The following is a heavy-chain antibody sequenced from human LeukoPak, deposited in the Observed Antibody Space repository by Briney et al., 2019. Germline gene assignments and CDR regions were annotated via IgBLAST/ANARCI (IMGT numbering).Heavy chain of an antibody. CDR1: GFTFTSYS. J-gene: IGHJ4*02. D-gene: IGHD6-19*01. CDR3: AKDKQWLGRPTFDY. Sequence: GGSLRLSCAASGFTFTSYSMNWVRQAPGKGLEWVSGISGSGVSRYYADSVKGRFTISRDNSKNTLYLQMNSLRAEDTAVYYCAKDKQWLGRPTFDYWGQGTLVTVSS. CDR2: ISGSGVSR. V-gene: IGHV3-23*01.